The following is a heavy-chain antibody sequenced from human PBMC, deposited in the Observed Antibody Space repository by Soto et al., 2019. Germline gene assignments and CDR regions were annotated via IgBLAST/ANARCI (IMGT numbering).Heavy chain of an antibody. V-gene: IGHV1-69*01. CDR2: FIPIFRTL. Sequence: QVQLIQSEAEVKKPGSSVRVSCTASGCMFGSHGFSWVRQAPGQRLEWVGGFIPIFRTLTYTEKFQARVRIAADESTNTVYLDLSSLTSEDTAVYYCVRDRRIYYSDPHDEFVASDYEVWGQGTMVSVSS. J-gene: IGHJ3*01. CDR1: GCMFGSHG. CDR3: VRDRRIYYSDPHDEFVASDYEV. D-gene: IGHD3-22*01.